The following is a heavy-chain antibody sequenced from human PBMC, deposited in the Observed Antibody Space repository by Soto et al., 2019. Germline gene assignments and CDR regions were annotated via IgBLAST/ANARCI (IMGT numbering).Heavy chain of an antibody. V-gene: IGHV3-53*01. CDR1: GFIVSAND. CDR3: AKPSAYGDYDN. J-gene: IGHJ4*02. Sequence: GSLRLSCAASGFIVSANDMIWVRQAPGKGLEWVSVIYRGDTTYYADSVKGRFTISRDNSKNTLYLQMNSLRAEDTAVYYCAKPSAYGDYDNWGQGTLVTVSS. D-gene: IGHD4-17*01. CDR2: IYRGDTT.